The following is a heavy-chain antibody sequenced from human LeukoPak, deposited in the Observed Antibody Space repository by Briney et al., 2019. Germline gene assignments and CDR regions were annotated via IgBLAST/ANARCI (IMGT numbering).Heavy chain of an antibody. CDR3: ARGRDSSSWYYYYYYMDV. V-gene: IGHV3-21*01. J-gene: IGHJ6*03. CDR2: ISSSSSYI. CDR1: GFTFSSYS. D-gene: IGHD6-13*01. Sequence: PGGSLRLSCAASGFTFSSYSMNWVRQAPGKGLEWVSSISSSSSYIYYADSVKGRFTISRDNAKNSLYLQMNSLRAEDTAVYYCARGRDSSSWYYYYYYMDVWGKGTTVTVSS.